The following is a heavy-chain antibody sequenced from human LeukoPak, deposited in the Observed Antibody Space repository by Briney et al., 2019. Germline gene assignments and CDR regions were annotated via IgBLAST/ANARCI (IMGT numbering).Heavy chain of an antibody. CDR2: ISSSGNT. D-gene: IGHD6-13*01. CDR3: ATRSSYYFDY. V-gene: IGHV4-59*01. Sequence: SETLSLTCTVSGGSITDYYWTWIRQPPGKGLEWIGYISSSGNTHFNPSLQSRVTLSLDTSKNQFSLKLSSVTAADTAVYYCATRSSYYFDYWGQGTLVTVSS. J-gene: IGHJ4*02. CDR1: GGSITDYY.